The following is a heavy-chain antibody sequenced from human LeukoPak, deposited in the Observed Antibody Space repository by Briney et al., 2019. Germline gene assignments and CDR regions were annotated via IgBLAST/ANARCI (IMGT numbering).Heavy chain of an antibody. CDR3: AKNEGCSSTSCYELDY. CDR2: ISYDGSNK. J-gene: IGHJ4*02. Sequence: GGSLRLSCAASGFTFSSYGMHWVRQAPGKGLEWVAVISYDGSNKYYADSVKGRFTISRDNSKNTLYLQMNSLRAEDTAVYYCAKNEGCSSTSCYELDYWGQGTLVTVSS. V-gene: IGHV3-30*18. CDR1: GFTFSSYG. D-gene: IGHD2-2*01.